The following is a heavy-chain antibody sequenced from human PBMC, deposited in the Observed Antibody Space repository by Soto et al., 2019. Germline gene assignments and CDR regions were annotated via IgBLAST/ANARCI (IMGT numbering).Heavy chain of an antibody. J-gene: IGHJ4*02. Sequence: EVQLLESGGGLVQPGGSLRLSCAASGFTFSSYAMSWVRQAPGKGLEWVSTISGSGGNTNYADSVKGRFTISRDNSKNTLYLQMTSLRAEDTAVYYCACQAGGSYLPFFDDWGQGTLVTVSS. D-gene: IGHD5-18*01. CDR3: ACQAGGSYLPFFDD. CDR2: ISGSGGNT. CDR1: GFTFSSYA. V-gene: IGHV3-23*01.